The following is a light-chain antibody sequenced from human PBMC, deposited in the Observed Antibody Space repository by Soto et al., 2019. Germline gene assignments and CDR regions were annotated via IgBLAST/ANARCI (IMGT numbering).Light chain of an antibody. CDR1: QGIRND. J-gene: IGKJ2*01. CDR3: QQSDRTPYT. Sequence: IQMTQSPSSLSASVGDRVTITYRASQGIRNDLGWYQQKPGKAPKIMIYAASSLQSGVPSRFSGSGSGTDFTLTIASLQPEDVSTYYCQQSDRTPYTFGQGTKVDIK. V-gene: IGKV1-39*01. CDR2: AAS.